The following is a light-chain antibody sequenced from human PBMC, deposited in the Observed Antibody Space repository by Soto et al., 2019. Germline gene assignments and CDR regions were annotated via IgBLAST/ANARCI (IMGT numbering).Light chain of an antibody. CDR2: GAS. CDR3: QQYDSSPLT. V-gene: IGKV3-20*01. CDR1: QSVSSSY. J-gene: IGKJ4*01. Sequence: EIVLTQSPGTLSLSPGERATLSCRANQSVSSSYLAWYQQKPGQAPRLLIYGASSRATGIPDRFSGSGSGTDFTLTISRLEPEDFAVYYCQQYDSSPLTFGGGTQVEIK.